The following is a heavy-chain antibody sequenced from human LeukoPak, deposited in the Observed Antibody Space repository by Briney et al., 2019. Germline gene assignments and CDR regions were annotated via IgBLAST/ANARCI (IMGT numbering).Heavy chain of an antibody. CDR2: IYYSGST. Sequence: SETLSLTCAVSGGSISSSNWWSWVRQPPGQGLEWIGSIYYSGSTYYNPSLKSRVTISVDTSKNQFSLKLSSVTAADTAVYYCARGLCGGDCYYYYMDVWGKGTTVTISS. CDR1: GGSISSSNW. D-gene: IGHD2-21*01. CDR3: ARGLCGGDCYYYYMDV. J-gene: IGHJ6*03. V-gene: IGHV4-39*01.